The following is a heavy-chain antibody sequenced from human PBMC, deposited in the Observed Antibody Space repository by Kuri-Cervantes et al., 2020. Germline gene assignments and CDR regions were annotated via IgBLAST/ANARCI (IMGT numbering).Heavy chain of an antibody. V-gene: IGHV3-30*18. Sequence: GESLKISCAASGFTFDDYGMSWVRQAPGKGLEWVAVISYDGSNKYYADSVKGRFTISRDNSKNTLYLQMNSLRAEDTAVYYCAKDDRNNWSDVVGNFYYYYYGMDVWGQGTMVTVSS. D-gene: IGHD1-26*01. CDR3: AKDDRNNWSDVVGNFYYYYYGMDV. CDR1: GFTFDDYG. CDR2: ISYDGSNK. J-gene: IGHJ6*02.